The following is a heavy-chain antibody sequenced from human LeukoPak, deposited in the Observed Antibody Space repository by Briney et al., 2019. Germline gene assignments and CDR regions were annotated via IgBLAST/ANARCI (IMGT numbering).Heavy chain of an antibody. V-gene: IGHV3-23*01. J-gene: IGHJ4*02. CDR1: GFTFDKYA. D-gene: IGHD6-19*01. Sequence: PGGSQRLSCAASGFTFDKYAMSWVRQAPGKGLEWVSSVGAGGGAPYYSDSVKGRFSISRDNSKSTLYLQMTGLTDEDTAIYYCATDPYSRGWSGGDYFDQWGRGTLLTVSS. CDR2: VGAGGGAP. CDR3: ATDPYSRGWSGGDYFDQ.